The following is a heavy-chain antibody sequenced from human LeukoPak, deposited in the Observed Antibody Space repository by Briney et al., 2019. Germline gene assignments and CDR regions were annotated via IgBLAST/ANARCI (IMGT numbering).Heavy chain of an antibody. J-gene: IGHJ5*02. Sequence: SVKVSCKASGGTFSSYAISWVRQAPGQGLEWMGGIIPILGTANYAQKFQGRVTITADESTSTAYMELSSLRSEDTAVYYCARDHKAVAGPYNWFDPWGQGTLVTVSS. V-gene: IGHV1-69*13. CDR1: GGTFSSYA. D-gene: IGHD6-19*01. CDR3: ARDHKAVAGPYNWFDP. CDR2: IIPILGTA.